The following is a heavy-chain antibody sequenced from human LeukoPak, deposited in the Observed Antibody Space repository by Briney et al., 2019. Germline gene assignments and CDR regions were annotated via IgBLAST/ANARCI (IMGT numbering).Heavy chain of an antibody. CDR2: ISSSSTYI. CDR3: AKGQIRWQHLRQDAFDI. J-gene: IGHJ3*02. V-gene: IGHV3-21*01. Sequence: GGSLRLSCAASGFSSSNFTMNWVRQAPGKGLEWVSSISSSSTYIYYADSVKGRFTISRDNAKNSLFLQMNSLRAEDTAVYHCAKGQIRWQHLRQDAFDIWGQGTTVTVSS. D-gene: IGHD4-23*01. CDR1: GFSSSNFT.